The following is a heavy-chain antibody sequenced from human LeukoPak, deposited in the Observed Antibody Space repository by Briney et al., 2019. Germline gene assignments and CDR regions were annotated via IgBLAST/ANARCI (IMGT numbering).Heavy chain of an antibody. Sequence: SGGSLRLSCAASRFTFSTYSMNWVRQAPGKGLEWVSSISSGSSYIYYADSVKGRFTISRDNSKNTLYLQMNSLRAEDTAVYYCARVTYGSGTYGAFDYWGQGTLVTVSS. V-gene: IGHV3-21*04. J-gene: IGHJ4*02. D-gene: IGHD3-10*01. CDR3: ARVTYGSGTYGAFDY. CDR2: ISSGSSYI. CDR1: RFTFSTYS.